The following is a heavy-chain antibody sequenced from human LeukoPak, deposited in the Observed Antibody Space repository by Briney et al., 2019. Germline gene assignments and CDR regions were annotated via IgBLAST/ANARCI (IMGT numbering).Heavy chain of an antibody. CDR3: ASLNYDYVWGSYRPIDY. CDR2: ISNDESNK. D-gene: IGHD3-16*02. V-gene: IGHV3-30*03. J-gene: IGHJ4*02. Sequence: PGGSLRLSCAASGFTFSNYGMHWVRQAPGKGLEWVALISNDESNKYYADSVKGRFTISRDNSKNTLYLQMNSLRAEDTAVYYCASLNYDYVWGSYRPIDYWGQGTLVTVSS. CDR1: GFTFSNYG.